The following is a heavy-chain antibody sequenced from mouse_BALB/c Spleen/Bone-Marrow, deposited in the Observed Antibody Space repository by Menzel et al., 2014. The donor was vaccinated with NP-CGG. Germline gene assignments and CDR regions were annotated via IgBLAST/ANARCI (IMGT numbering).Heavy chain of an antibody. CDR3: ARYYGNYFDY. J-gene: IGHJ2*01. Sequence: VQLQQSGPGLVKPSQTASLTCTVTGISITTGNYRWSWIRQFPGNKLEWIGYIYYSGTITYNPSLTSRTTITRDTSKNQFFLEMNSLTAEDTATYYCARYYGNYFDYWGQGTTLTVSS. CDR1: GISITTGNYR. CDR2: IYYSGTI. V-gene: IGHV3-5*02. D-gene: IGHD2-1*01.